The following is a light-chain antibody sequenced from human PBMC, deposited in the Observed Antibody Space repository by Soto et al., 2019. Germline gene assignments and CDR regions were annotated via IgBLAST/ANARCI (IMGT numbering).Light chain of an antibody. Sequence: QSVLTQPPSVSGTPGQRVSISCSGTSSNIGNNNVNWYQQFPGTAPKLLIYSNNQRPSGVPDRFSGSRSGTSASLAIGGLQSEDEADYYCAAWDDSLNGRLFGGGTKLTVL. CDR2: SNN. CDR3: AAWDDSLNGRL. CDR1: SSNIGNNN. V-gene: IGLV1-44*01. J-gene: IGLJ3*02.